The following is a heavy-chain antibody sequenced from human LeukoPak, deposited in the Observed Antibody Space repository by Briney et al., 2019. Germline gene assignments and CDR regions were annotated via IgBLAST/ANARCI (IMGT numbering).Heavy chain of an antibody. V-gene: IGHV3-66*01. D-gene: IGHD2-15*01. CDR3: AGASSNGVVIDATSFDL. CDR2: IYRGGAT. CDR1: GFIGGDGY. Sequence: GGSLRLSCAVSGFIGGDGYMNWVRQAPGKGLECLSVIYRGGATYYADSVKGRFIVSRDSSKNTWHLQLKNLRGEDTAMYYCAGASSNGVVIDATSFDLWGQGTLVIVSS. J-gene: IGHJ4*02.